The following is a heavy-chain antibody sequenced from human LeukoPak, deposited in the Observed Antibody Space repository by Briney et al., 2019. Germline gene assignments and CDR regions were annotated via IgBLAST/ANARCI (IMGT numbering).Heavy chain of an antibody. CDR1: GFTFDDYA. D-gene: IGHD5-18*01. CDR2: ISWNSGSI. Sequence: PGRSLRLSCAASGFTFDDYAMHWVRQAPGKGLEWVSGISWNSGSIGYADSVKGRFTISRDNAKNSLYLQMNSLRAEDTALYYCAKEEYSYGYFGGMDVWGQGTTVTVSS. V-gene: IGHV3-9*01. CDR3: AKEEYSYGYFGGMDV. J-gene: IGHJ6*02.